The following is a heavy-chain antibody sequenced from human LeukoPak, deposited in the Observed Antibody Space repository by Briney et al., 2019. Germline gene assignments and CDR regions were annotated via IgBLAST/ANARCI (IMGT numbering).Heavy chain of an antibody. D-gene: IGHD2-2*01. Sequence: ASVKVSCKASGYSFTSFGISWVRQAPGQGLEWMGWISGYNGNTNYAQKFQGRVTMTTDTSTSTAYMEVRSLRSDDTAVYYCARDSVIVVVPAAPFDYWGQGTLVTVSS. CDR2: ISGYNGNT. V-gene: IGHV1-18*01. J-gene: IGHJ4*02. CDR1: GYSFTSFG. CDR3: ARDSVIVVVPAAPFDY.